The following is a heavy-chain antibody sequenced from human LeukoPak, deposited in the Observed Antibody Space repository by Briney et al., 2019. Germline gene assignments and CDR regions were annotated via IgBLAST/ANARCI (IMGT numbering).Heavy chain of an antibody. CDR1: GYTFTDYY. CDR2: INPNSGGT. Sequence: ASVKVSCKASGYTFTDYYMHWVRQAPGQGLEWMGRINPNSGGTEYSQKFQGRVTMTRDTSIRTAYMALSRLRSDDTAVYYCARVLSYYYESNGYPPRTEYFQHWGQGTLVTVSS. V-gene: IGHV1-2*06. D-gene: IGHD3-22*01. J-gene: IGHJ1*01. CDR3: ARVLSYYYESNGYPPRTEYFQH.